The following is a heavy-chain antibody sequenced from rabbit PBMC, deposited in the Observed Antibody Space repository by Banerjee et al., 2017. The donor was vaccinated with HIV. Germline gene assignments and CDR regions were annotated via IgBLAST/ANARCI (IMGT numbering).Heavy chain of an antibody. V-gene: IGHV1S45*01. CDR3: ARDAGSGAYIDGYFNL. Sequence: QEQLVESGGGLVQPGASLTLTCTASGFSFSSGYDMCWVRQAPGKGLEWIACIYTGNGNTYYASWAKGRFTISKTSSTTVTLQMTSLTVADTATYFCARDAGSGAYIDGYFNLWGPGTLVTVS. CDR2: IYTGNGNT. J-gene: IGHJ4*01. D-gene: IGHD8-1*01. CDR1: GFSFSSGYD.